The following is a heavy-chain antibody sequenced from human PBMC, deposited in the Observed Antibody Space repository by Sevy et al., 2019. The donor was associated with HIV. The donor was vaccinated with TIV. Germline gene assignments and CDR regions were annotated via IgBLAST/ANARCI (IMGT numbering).Heavy chain of an antibody. CDR3: VRNSAYAFDY. J-gene: IGHJ4*02. V-gene: IGHV3-48*01. D-gene: IGHD3-10*01. Sequence: GGSLRLSCAASGFTVSKYDMNWVRQAPGKGLEWISNFRSDSSSTWYTDSVKGQLTISRDKAKNSLYLEMDTLRAEDTAVYYCVRNSAYAFDYWGQGTLVTVSS. CDR2: FRSDSSST. CDR1: GFTVSKYD.